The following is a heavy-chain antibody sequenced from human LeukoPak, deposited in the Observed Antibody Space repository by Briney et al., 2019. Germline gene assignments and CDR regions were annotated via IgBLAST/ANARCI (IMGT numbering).Heavy chain of an antibody. J-gene: IGHJ4*02. V-gene: IGHV4-61*01. CDR2: IYYSGST. D-gene: IGHD1-26*01. CDR1: GGSVSSGSYY. Sequence: SETLSLTCTVSGGSVSSGSYYWSWIRQPPGKGLEWIGYIYYSGSTNYNPSLKSRVTISVDTSKNQFSLKLSSVTAADTAVYYCARVRRSELYSGSYYDYWGQGTLVTVSS. CDR3: ARVRRSELYSGSYYDY.